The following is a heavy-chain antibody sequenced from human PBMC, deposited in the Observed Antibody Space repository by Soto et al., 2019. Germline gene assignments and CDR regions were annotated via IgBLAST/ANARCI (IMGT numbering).Heavy chain of an antibody. CDR3: AHIPPYSSGWYKRRDYYYGMDV. D-gene: IGHD6-19*01. Sequence: ESGPTLVNPTQTLTLTCTFSGFSLSTSGVGVGWIRQPPGKALEWLALIYWNDDKRYSPSLKSRLTITKDTSKNQVVLTMTNMDPVDTATYYCAHIPPYSSGWYKRRDYYYGMDVWGQGTTVTVSS. CDR2: IYWNDDK. CDR1: GFSLSTSGVG. J-gene: IGHJ6*02. V-gene: IGHV2-5*01.